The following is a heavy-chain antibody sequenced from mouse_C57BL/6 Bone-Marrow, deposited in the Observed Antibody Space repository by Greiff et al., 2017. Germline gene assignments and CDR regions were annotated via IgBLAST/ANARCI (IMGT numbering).Heavy chain of an antibody. Sequence: DVQLQESGGGLVQPGGSMKLSCVASGFTFSNYWMNWVRQSPEKGLEWVAQIRLKTDNYATHYAEPVKGRFTISRDDSKSSVYLQMNNLRAEDTGIYYCTDIYYYGYYAMDYWGQGTSVTVSS. V-gene: IGHV6-3*01. CDR3: TDIYYYGYYAMDY. J-gene: IGHJ4*01. D-gene: IGHD1-1*01. CDR2: IRLKTDNYAT. CDR1: GFTFSNYW.